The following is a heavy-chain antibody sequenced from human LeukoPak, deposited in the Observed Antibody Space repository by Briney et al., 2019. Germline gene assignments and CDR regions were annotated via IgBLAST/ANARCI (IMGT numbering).Heavy chain of an antibody. V-gene: IGHV4-34*01. Sequence: SETLSLTCAVYGGSFSGYYWSWIRQPPGKGLEWIGEINHSGSTNYNPSLKSRVTISVDTSKNQFSLKLSSVTAADTAVYYYARGPLIVARKYYFDCWGQGTLVTVSS. D-gene: IGHD5-12*01. CDR3: ARGPLIVARKYYFDC. CDR1: GGSFSGYY. J-gene: IGHJ4*02. CDR2: INHSGST.